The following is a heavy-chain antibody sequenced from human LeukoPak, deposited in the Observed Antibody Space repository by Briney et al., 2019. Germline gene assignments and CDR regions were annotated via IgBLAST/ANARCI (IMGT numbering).Heavy chain of an antibody. V-gene: IGHV3-48*02. J-gene: IGHJ4*02. CDR3: ARGGSGWAFDY. Sequence: GGSERLSCAASDFTFNTYDMNWARQAPGKGLEWVSFINTRSSTMYYADSVKGRFTISRDNAKNSLYLQMNSLSDEDTAVYYCARGGSGWAFDYWGQGALVTVSS. D-gene: IGHD6-19*01. CDR1: DFTFNTYD. CDR2: INTRSSTM.